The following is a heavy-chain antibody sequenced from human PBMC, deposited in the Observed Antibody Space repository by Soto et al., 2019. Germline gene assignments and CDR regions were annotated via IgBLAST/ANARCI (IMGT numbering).Heavy chain of an antibody. Sequence: ASVKVSCKASGGTFSSYAISWVRQAPGQGLEWMGGIIPIFGTANYAQKFQGRVTITADESTSTAYMELSSLRSEDTAVYYCARGKLQQQVRYYYYYGMDVWGQGTTVTVSS. CDR3: ARGKLQQQVRYYYYYGMDV. D-gene: IGHD6-13*01. V-gene: IGHV1-69*13. J-gene: IGHJ6*02. CDR1: GGTFSSYA. CDR2: IIPIFGTA.